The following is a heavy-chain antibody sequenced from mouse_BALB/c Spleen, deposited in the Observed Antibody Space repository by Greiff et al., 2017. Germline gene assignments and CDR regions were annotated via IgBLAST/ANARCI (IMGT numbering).Heavy chain of an antibody. Sequence: QVQLQQSGPELVKPGASVKISCKASGYTFTDYYINWVKQKPGQGLEWIGWIYPGSGNTKYNEKFKGKATLTVDTSSSTAYMQLSSLTSEDTAVYFCARHFGFGYGSRDWYFDVWGAGTTVTVSS. D-gene: IGHD1-1*01. CDR2: IYPGSGNT. CDR3: ARHFGFGYGSRDWYFDV. V-gene: IGHV1-84*02. CDR1: GYTFTDYY. J-gene: IGHJ1*01.